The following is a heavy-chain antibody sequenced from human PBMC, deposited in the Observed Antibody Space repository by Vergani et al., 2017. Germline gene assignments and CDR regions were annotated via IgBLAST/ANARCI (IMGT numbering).Heavy chain of an antibody. CDR2: ISYDGSNK. V-gene: IGHV3-30*18. CDR3: AKGQHEGDFWSGYYTNYYYMDV. J-gene: IGHJ6*03. D-gene: IGHD3-3*01. Sequence: QVQLVESGGGVVQPGRSLRLSCAASGFTFSSYGMHWVRQAPGKGLEWVAVISYDGSNKNYADSVKGRFTISRDNSKNTLYLQMNSLRAEDTAVYYCAKGQHEGDFWSGYYTNYYYMDVWGKGTTVTVSS. CDR1: GFTFSSYG.